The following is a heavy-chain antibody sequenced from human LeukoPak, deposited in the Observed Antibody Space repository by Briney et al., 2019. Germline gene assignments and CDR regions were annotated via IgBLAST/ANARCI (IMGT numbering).Heavy chain of an antibody. CDR3: ARGEGPNWFVDY. D-gene: IGHD7-27*01. Sequence: ASVKVSCKASGYTFTGYYMHWVRQAPGQGLGWMGWINPNSGGTNYAQKFQGRVTMTRDTSISTAYMELSRLRSDDTAVYYCARGEGPNWFVDYWGQGTLVTVSS. CDR1: GYTFTGYY. J-gene: IGHJ4*02. V-gene: IGHV1-2*02. CDR2: INPNSGGT.